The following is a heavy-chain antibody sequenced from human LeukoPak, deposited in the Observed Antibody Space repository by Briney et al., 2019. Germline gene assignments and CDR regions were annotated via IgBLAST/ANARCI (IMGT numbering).Heavy chain of an antibody. CDR2: ISGSGGST. Sequence: GGSLRLSCAASGFTFSEYYMSWIRQAPGKGLEWVSAISGSGGSTYYADSVKGRFTISRDNSKNTLYLQMNSLRAEDTAVYYCAKDYYGSGSYTGPYDYWGQGTLVTVSS. V-gene: IGHV3-23*01. CDR3: AKDYYGSGSYTGPYDY. CDR1: GFTFSEYY. J-gene: IGHJ4*02. D-gene: IGHD3-10*01.